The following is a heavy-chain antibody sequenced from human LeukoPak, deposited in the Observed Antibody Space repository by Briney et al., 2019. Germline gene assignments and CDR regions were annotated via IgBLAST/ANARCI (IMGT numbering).Heavy chain of an antibody. CDR2: IYPGDNT. Sequence: PGGSLRLSCAASGFSVSGNYMMWVRQAPGKGLEWVSVIYPGDNTYYIDSVKGRFTISKDNSQNTFYLQMNSLKAEDTAVYFCAKDDPNDYMPWIYWGQGTLVTVSS. J-gene: IGHJ4*02. CDR3: AKDDPNDYMPWIY. CDR1: GFSVSGNY. V-gene: IGHV3-66*01. D-gene: IGHD4-11*01.